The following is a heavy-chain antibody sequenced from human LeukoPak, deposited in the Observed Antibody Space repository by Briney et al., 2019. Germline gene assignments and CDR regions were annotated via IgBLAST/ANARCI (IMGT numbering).Heavy chain of an antibody. CDR2: INHSGST. Sequence: SETLSLTCAVYGGSFSGYYWSWIRQPPGKGLEWIEEINHSGSTNYNPSLKSRVTISVDTSKNQFSLKLSSVTAADTAVYYCARGPSYGRYYYYGMDVWGQGTTVTVSS. CDR3: ARGPSYGRYYYYGMDV. J-gene: IGHJ6*02. D-gene: IGHD5-18*01. CDR1: GGSFSGYY. V-gene: IGHV4-34*01.